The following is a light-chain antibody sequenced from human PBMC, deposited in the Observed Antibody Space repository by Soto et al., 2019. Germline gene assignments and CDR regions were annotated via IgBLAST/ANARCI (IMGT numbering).Light chain of an antibody. CDR2: GAS. CDR1: RSISSSY. Sequence: EIVLTQSPGTLSLSPGERATLSCRDSRSISSSYLAWYQQKPGQAPRLLIYGASSRATGIPDRFSGSGSGTDFTLTISRLEPEDFAVYYCQQYGSSPRTFGPGTRLEIK. V-gene: IGKV3-20*01. CDR3: QQYGSSPRT. J-gene: IGKJ5*01.